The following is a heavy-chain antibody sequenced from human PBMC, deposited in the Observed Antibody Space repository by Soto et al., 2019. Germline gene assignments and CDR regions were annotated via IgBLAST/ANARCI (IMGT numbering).Heavy chain of an antibody. CDR2: ISGSGGST. CDR3: AKDDGYSYGYYSDY. J-gene: IGHJ4*02. V-gene: IGHV3-23*01. CDR1: GFTFSSYA. D-gene: IGHD5-18*01. Sequence: GGSLRLSCAASGFTFSSYAMSWVRQAPGKGLEWVSAISGSGGSTYYADSVKGRFTISRDNSKNTLYLQMNSLRAEDTAVYYCAKDDGYSYGYYSDYWGQGTLVTVSS.